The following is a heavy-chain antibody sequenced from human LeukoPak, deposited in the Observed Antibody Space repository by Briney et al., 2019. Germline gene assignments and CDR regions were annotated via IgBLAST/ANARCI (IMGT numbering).Heavy chain of an antibody. CDR2: INPNSGGT. J-gene: IGHJ4*02. V-gene: IGHV1-2*02. Sequence: ASVKVSCKASGYTFTGYYMHWVRQAPGQGLEWMGWINPNSGGTNYAQKFQGRVTMTRDTSISTAYMELSRLRSDDTAVYYCAIEYSGYDKLLDYWGQGTLVTVSS. D-gene: IGHD5-12*01. CDR3: AIEYSGYDKLLDY. CDR1: GYTFTGYY.